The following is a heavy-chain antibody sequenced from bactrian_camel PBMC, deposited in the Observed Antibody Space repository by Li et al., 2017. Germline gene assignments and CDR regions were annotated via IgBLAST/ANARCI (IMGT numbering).Heavy chain of an antibody. CDR1: GFTVSAGY. Sequence: VQLVESGGGTVQAGGSLRLSCLASGFTVSAGYMAWFRQAPGKEREGVAAIDNTGAATYTYSVQDRFTISKDNGKNTLYLQMNSLKPEDTAIYYCAADSVNLQLSRFYTYWGQGTQVTVS. J-gene: IGHJ4*01. D-gene: IGHD2*01. V-gene: IGHV3S53*01. CDR2: IDNTGAA. CDR3: AADSVNLQLSRFYTY.